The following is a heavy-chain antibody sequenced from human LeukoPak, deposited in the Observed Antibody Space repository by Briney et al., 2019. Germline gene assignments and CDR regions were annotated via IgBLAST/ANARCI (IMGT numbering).Heavy chain of an antibody. J-gene: IGHJ3*02. CDR1: GYIFTDYA. Sequence: ASVKVSCKASGYIFTDYAIHWLRQAPGQRPEWMGWMNAGNGNTKYSQKFQGRITLIRDTSAATAYMELSRLRSDDTAVYYCARAQITTMGEAFDIWGQGTMVTVSS. V-gene: IGHV1-3*01. CDR2: MNAGNGNT. D-gene: IGHD3-22*01. CDR3: ARAQITTMGEAFDI.